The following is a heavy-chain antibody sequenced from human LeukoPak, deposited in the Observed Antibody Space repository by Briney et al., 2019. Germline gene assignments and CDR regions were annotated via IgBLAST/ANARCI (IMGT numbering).Heavy chain of an antibody. V-gene: IGHV1-69*04. CDR1: GGTFSSYA. D-gene: IGHD4-23*01. CDR3: ARDLITPRTIVTPGYFDY. J-gene: IGHJ4*02. CDR2: IIPILGIA. Sequence: ASVKVSCKASGGTFSSYAISWVRQAPGQGLEWMGRIIPILGIANYAQKSQGRVTITADKSTSTAYMELSSLRSEDTAVYYCARDLITPRTIVTPGYFDYWGQGTLVTVSS.